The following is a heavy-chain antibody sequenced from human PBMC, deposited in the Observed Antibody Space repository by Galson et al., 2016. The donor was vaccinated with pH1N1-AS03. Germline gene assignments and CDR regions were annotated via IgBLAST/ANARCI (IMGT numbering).Heavy chain of an antibody. J-gene: IGHJ6*03. CDR3: AREGKNRFRDYYYMDV. Sequence: SLRLSCAASRFTFSSYGMNWVRQAPGKGLEWLSYISSSSNTIYYADSVKGRFTISRAYGKNSLYLQMNGMRAEDTAVYYCAREGKNRFRDYYYMDVWGKGTTVTVSS. D-gene: IGHD2/OR15-2a*01. CDR1: RFTFSSYG. V-gene: IGHV3-48*01. CDR2: ISSSSNTI.